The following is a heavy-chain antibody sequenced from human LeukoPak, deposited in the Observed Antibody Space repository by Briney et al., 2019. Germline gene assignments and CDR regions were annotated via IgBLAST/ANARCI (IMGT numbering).Heavy chain of an antibody. CDR1: GYTFTGYY. CDR2: INPNSGGT. D-gene: IGHD4-23*01. CDR3: ARDKEATVVWFDP. Sequence: ASVKVSCKASGYTFTGYYMHWVRQAPGQGLEWMGWINPNSGGTNYAQKFQGRVTMTRDTSISTVYMELSRLRSDDTAVYYCARDKEATVVWFDPWGQGTLVTVSS. J-gene: IGHJ5*02. V-gene: IGHV1-2*02.